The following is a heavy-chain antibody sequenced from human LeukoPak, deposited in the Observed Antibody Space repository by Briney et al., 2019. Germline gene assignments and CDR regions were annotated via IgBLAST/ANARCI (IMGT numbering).Heavy chain of an antibody. CDR3: ARDVEYSSSIGWFDP. CDR1: GYTFTGYY. V-gene: IGHV1-2*02. CDR2: INPNSGGT. D-gene: IGHD6-6*01. Sequence: ASVKVSCKASGYTFTGYYMHWVRQAPGQGLEWMGWINPNSGGTNYAQKFQGRVTMTRDTSISTAYMELSRLRSDDTAVYYCARDVEYSSSIGWFDPWGQGTLVTVSS. J-gene: IGHJ5*02.